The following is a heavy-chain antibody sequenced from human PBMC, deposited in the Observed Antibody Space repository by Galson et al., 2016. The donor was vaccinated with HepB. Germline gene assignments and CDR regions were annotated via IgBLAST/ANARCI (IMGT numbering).Heavy chain of an antibody. CDR3: AHSDWGSNAFDI. Sequence: PALVKPTQTLTLTCTFSGFSLSTRGVGVGWVRQPPGKALEWLALTYWDDDKRYSPSLESRLTINKDTSRNQVVLILTNMDPVDTATYYCAHSDWGSNAFDIWGQGTMVTVSS. D-gene: IGHD7-27*01. V-gene: IGHV2-5*02. J-gene: IGHJ3*02. CDR1: GFSLSTRGVG. CDR2: TYWDDDK.